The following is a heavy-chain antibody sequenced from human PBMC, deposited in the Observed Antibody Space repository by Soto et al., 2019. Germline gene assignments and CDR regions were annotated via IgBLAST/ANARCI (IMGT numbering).Heavy chain of an antibody. J-gene: IGHJ6*02. D-gene: IGHD2-15*01. CDR1: GFTFSAYA. CDR3: ARDCDIVILSVPFPNYNYVMDV. V-gene: IGHV3-48*02. CDR2: ISSRSDTI. Sequence: GGSLRLSCVGSGFTFSAYAMNWVRQAPGKGLEWVSYISSRSDTIYYADSVKGRFTISRDNAKNSVYLQVNNLRDEDTAVYYCARDCDIVILSVPFPNYNYVMDVWGQVTTVTVSS.